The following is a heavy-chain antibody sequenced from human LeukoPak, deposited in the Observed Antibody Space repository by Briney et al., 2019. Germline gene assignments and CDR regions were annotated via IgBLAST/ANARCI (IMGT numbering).Heavy chain of an antibody. V-gene: IGHV3-30-3*01. CDR3: AKDFWSVDTAMVFDY. J-gene: IGHJ4*02. CDR2: ISYDGSNK. CDR1: GFTFSSYA. Sequence: GGSLRLSCAASGFTFSSYAMHWVRQAPGKGLEWVAVISYDGSNKYYADSVKGRFTISRDNSKNTLYLQMNSLRAEDTAVYYCAKDFWSVDTAMVFDYWGQGTLVTVSS. D-gene: IGHD5-18*01.